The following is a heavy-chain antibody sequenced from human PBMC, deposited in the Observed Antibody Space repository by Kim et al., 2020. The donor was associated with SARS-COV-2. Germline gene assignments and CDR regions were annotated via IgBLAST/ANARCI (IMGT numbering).Heavy chain of an antibody. Sequence: GGSLRLSCAASGFTFSSYAMHWVRQAPGKGLEWVAVISYDGSNKYYADSVKGRFTISRDNSKNTLYLQMNSLRAEDTAVYYCARDWGAYYDILTGYYPYSYYYGMDVWGQGTTVTVSS. D-gene: IGHD3-9*01. CDR3: ARDWGAYYDILTGYYPYSYYYGMDV. CDR2: ISYDGSNK. CDR1: GFTFSSYA. V-gene: IGHV3-30*04. J-gene: IGHJ6*02.